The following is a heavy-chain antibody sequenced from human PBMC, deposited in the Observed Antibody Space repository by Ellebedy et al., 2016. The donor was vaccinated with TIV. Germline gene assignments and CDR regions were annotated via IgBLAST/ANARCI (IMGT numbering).Heavy chain of an antibody. CDR3: ARDGEMEYFQH. V-gene: IGHV4-59*01. D-gene: IGHD5-24*01. CDR2: IYYSGST. Sequence: SETLSLTXTVSGGSISSYYWSWIRQPPGKGLEWIGYIYYSGSTNYNPSLKSRVTISVDTSKNQFSLKLSSVTAADTAVYYCARDGEMEYFQHWGQGTLVTVSS. CDR1: GGSISSYY. J-gene: IGHJ1*01.